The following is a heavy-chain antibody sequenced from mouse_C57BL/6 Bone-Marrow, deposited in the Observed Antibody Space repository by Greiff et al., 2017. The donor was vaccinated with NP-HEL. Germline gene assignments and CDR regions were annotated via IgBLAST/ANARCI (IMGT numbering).Heavy chain of an antibody. J-gene: IGHJ1*03. CDR3: TRPFYDYDWYFDV. Sequence: EVQLQQSGTVLARPGASVKMSCKTSGYTFTSYWMHWVKQRPGQGLEWIGAIYPGNSDTSYNQKFKGKAKLTAVTSASTAYMELSSLTNEDSAVYYCTRPFYDYDWYFDVWGTGTTVTVSS. CDR1: GYTFTSYW. V-gene: IGHV1-5*01. D-gene: IGHD2-4*01. CDR2: IYPGNSDT.